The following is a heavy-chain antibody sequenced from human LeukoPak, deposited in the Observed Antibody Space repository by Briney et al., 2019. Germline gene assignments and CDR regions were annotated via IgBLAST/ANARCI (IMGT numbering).Heavy chain of an antibody. J-gene: IGHJ4*02. D-gene: IGHD6-19*01. CDR1: GFTFSTYS. Sequence: GGSLRLSCVASGFTFSTYSVAWVRQAPGKGLEWVSVINDRGGYTVYADSVKGRLTISRDNFENTLYLQMNSLRAEDTAVYYCAREGDRGIEVADYFDHWGQGTLVTVSS. V-gene: IGHV3-23*01. CDR3: AREGDRGIEVADYFDH. CDR2: INDRGGYT.